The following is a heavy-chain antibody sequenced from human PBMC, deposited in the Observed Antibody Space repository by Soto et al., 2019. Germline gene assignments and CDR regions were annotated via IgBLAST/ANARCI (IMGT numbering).Heavy chain of an antibody. D-gene: IGHD2-15*01. CDR2: ISGSGGST. J-gene: IGHJ4*02. CDR3: AKEVTNCSGGSCPTDY. V-gene: IGHV3-23*01. CDR1: GFTFSSYA. Sequence: GGALGLSCAASGFTFSSYAMSWVRQAPGKGLEWVSAISGSGGSTYYADSVKGRFTISRDNSKNTLYLQMKSLRAEDTAVYYCAKEVTNCSGGSCPTDYWGQGTLVTVSS.